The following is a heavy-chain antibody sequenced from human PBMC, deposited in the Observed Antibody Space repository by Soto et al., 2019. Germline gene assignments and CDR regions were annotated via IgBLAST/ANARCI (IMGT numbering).Heavy chain of an antibody. CDR1: GGSISSGDYY. CDR3: ARGYYDFWSGSLKYFDY. V-gene: IGHV4-30-4*01. CDR2: IYYSGST. Sequence: SETLSLTCTVSGGSISSGDYYWSWIRQPPGKGLEWIGYIYYSGSTYYNPSLKSRVTISVDTSKNQFSLKLSSVTAADTAVYYCARGYYDFWSGSLKYFDYWGQGTLVTVSS. D-gene: IGHD3-3*01. J-gene: IGHJ4*02.